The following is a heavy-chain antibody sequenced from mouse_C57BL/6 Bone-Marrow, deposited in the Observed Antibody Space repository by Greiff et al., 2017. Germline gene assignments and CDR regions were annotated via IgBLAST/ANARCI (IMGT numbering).Heavy chain of an antibody. CDR3: ARRVYYYGSSSVFDV. D-gene: IGHD1-1*01. CDR2: INPNNGGT. V-gene: IGHV1-26*01. CDR1: GYTFTDYY. J-gene: IGHJ1*03. Sequence: EVQLQQSGPELVKPGASVKISCKASGYTFTDYYMNWVKQSHGKSLEWIGDINPNNGGTSYNQKFKGKATLTVDKSSSTAYMELRSLTSEDSAVYYCARRVYYYGSSSVFDVWGTGTTVTVSS.